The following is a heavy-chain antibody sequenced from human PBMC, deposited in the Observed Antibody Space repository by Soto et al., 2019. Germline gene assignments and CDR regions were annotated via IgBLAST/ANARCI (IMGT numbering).Heavy chain of an antibody. Sequence: QVHLVQSGAEVKKPGASVKVSCKGSGYTFTSYGITWVRQAPGQGLEWMGWISAHNGNTAYAQKLQSRVTVTRDTSTSTAYMELSSLRSDATAVYYCARGRYGDYWGQGALVPVSS. J-gene: IGHJ4*02. V-gene: IGHV1-18*01. D-gene: IGHD1-1*01. CDR2: ISAHNGNT. CDR1: GYTFTSYG. CDR3: ARGRYGDY.